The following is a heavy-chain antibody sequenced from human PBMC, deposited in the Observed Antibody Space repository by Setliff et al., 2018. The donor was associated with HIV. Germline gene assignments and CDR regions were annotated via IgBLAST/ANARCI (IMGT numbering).Heavy chain of an antibody. CDR1: DVSISAYY. D-gene: IGHD3-16*01. Sequence: SETLSLTCTVSDVSISAYYWSWIRQPPGKGLEWIGDIFYTGSTNYNPSLKSRVTISIDTSKNQFSLKLSSVTAADTAVYYCASPRSLLVWYDAFDIWGQGTMVTVSS. V-gene: IGHV4-59*08. J-gene: IGHJ3*02. CDR2: IFYTGST. CDR3: ASPRSLLVWYDAFDI.